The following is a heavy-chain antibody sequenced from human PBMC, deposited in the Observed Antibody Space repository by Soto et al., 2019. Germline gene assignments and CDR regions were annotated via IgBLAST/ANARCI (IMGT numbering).Heavy chain of an antibody. CDR1: GFTFDDYT. J-gene: IGHJ6*02. CDR3: AKDITRLSPAAGSFGVAPYYYGMDV. CDR2: ISWDGGST. D-gene: IGHD3-3*01. Sequence: GGSLRLSCAASGFTFDDYTMHWVRQAPGKGLEWVSLISWDGGSTYYADSVKGRFTISRDNSKNSLYLQMNSLRTEDTALYYCAKDITRLSPAAGSFGVAPYYYGMDVWGQGTTVTVSS. V-gene: IGHV3-43*01.